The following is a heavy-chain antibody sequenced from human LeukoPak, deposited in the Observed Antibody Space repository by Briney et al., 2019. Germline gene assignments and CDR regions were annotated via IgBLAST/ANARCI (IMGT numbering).Heavy chain of an antibody. CDR3: ARGTYYYGSGSYYNAGFDY. CDR2: IYHSGST. Sequence: PSETLSLTCTVSGGSISSSSYYWGWIRQPPGKGLEWIGSIYHSGSTYYNPSLKSRVTISVDTSKNQFSLKLSSVTAADTAVYYCARGTYYYGSGSYYNAGFDYWGQGTLVTVSS. J-gene: IGHJ4*02. D-gene: IGHD3-10*01. V-gene: IGHV4-39*07. CDR1: GGSISSSSYY.